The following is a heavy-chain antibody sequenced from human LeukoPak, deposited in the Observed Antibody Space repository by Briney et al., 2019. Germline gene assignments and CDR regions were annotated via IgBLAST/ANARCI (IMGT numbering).Heavy chain of an antibody. V-gene: IGHV3-49*03. D-gene: IGHD3-10*01. CDR3: ARAHYGSGNSVNLYYFDY. CDR2: IKSKTYGGTI. J-gene: IGHJ4*02. Sequence: GGSLRLSCTTSGFTFGDYGMSWFRQAPGQGLEWVSFIKSKTYGGTIEYAASVQGRFTISRDDSKSIAYLHMNSLKTEDTAVYYCARAHYGSGNSVNLYYFDYWGQGTLVTVSS. CDR1: GFTFGDYG.